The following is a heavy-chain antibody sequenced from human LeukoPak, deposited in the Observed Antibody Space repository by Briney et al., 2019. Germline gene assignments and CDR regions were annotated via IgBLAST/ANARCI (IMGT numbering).Heavy chain of an antibody. V-gene: IGHV3-21*01. D-gene: IGHD2-2*01. J-gene: IGHJ4*02. CDR3: ARGTPGSYQLELTLGTYYFDY. Sequence: NPGGSLRLSCAASGFAFSSYSMNWVRQAPGKGLEWVSSISSSSSYIYYADSEKGRFTISRDNAKNSLYLQMNSLRAEDTAVYYCARGTPGSYQLELTLGTYYFDYWGQGTLVTVSS. CDR1: GFAFSSYS. CDR2: ISSSSSYI.